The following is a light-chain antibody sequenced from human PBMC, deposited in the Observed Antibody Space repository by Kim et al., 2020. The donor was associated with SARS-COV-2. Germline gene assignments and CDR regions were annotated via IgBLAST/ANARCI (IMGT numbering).Light chain of an antibody. J-gene: IGKJ4*01. Sequence: GERATLSARASQSVSSYLAWYQQQPGQAPRLLIYGASNRATSIPARCSGSGSGTEFTLTISSLQSEDFADYYCQQDNNWPLTFGGGTKVDIK. CDR1: QSVSSY. CDR3: QQDNNWPLT. V-gene: IGKV3D-15*01. CDR2: GAS.